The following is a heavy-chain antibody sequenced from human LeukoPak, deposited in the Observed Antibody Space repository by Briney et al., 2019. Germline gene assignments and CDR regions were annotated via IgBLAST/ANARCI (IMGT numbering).Heavy chain of an antibody. Sequence: PGGSLRLSCAASGFTFSIYVMSWVRQAPGKGLEWVSAIRGSGGSTYYADSVKGRFTISRDNSKNTLYLQMNSLRAEDTAVYYCAKAPHYDSSGYLPRLFDYWGQGTLVTVSS. CDR1: GFTFSIYV. V-gene: IGHV3-23*01. CDR3: AKAPHYDSSGYLPRLFDY. J-gene: IGHJ4*02. CDR2: IRGSGGST. D-gene: IGHD3-22*01.